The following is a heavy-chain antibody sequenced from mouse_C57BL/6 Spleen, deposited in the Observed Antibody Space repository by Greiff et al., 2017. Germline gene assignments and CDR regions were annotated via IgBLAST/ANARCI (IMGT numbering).Heavy chain of an antibody. CDR3: ARDYGSSLFDY. Sequence: HVQLQQPGAELVKPGASVKLSCKASGYTFTSYWMHWVKQRPGQGLEWIGMIHPNSGSTNYNEKFKSKATLTVDKSSSTAYMQLSSLTSEDSAVYYGARDYGSSLFDYWGQGTTLTVSS. V-gene: IGHV1-64*01. D-gene: IGHD1-1*01. CDR1: GYTFTSYW. CDR2: IHPNSGST. J-gene: IGHJ2*01.